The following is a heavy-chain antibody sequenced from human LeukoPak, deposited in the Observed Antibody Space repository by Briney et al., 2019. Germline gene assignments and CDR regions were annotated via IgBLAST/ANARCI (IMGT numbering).Heavy chain of an antibody. CDR1: GDSISSGNYY. D-gene: IGHD6-19*01. CDR2: IYATGNT. J-gene: IGHJ6*03. V-gene: IGHV4-61*02. CDR3: AREGTEWLGAYYYYYMDV. Sequence: SETLSLTCTASGDSISSGNYYWSWIRQPAGKGLEWIGRIYATGNTNYNPSLMSRVTISADTSKNQFSLKLSSVTAADTAVYYCAREGTEWLGAYYYYYMDVWGKGTTVTVSS.